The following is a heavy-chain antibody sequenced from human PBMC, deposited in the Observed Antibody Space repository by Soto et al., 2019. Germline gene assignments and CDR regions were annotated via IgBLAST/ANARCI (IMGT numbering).Heavy chain of an antibody. J-gene: IGHJ4*01. V-gene: IGHV5-51*07. D-gene: IGHD3-22*01. CDR3: ARRDSSGFPDY. CDR1: GYSFNNNW. Sequence: PGESLKISCKGSGYSFNNNWIGWVHQMPGKGLEWMGIIHPGDSDSRYSPSFQGQVTMSVDKSINTAYLQWSSLKASDTAMYYCARRDSSGFPDYWGHGTLVTVSS. CDR2: IHPGDSDS.